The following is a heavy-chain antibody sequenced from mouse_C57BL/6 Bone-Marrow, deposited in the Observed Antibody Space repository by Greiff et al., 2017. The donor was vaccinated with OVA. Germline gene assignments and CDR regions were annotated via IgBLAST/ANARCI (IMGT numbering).Heavy chain of an antibody. D-gene: IGHD1-1*01. CDR3: TRSNYYGSSYRYWYFDV. CDR2: IDPETGGT. J-gene: IGHJ1*03. Sequence: QVQLQQPGAELVRPGASVTLSCKASGYTFTDYEMHWVKQTPVHGLEWIGAIDPETGGTAYNQKFKGKAILTADKSSSTAYMELRSLTSEDSAVYYCTRSNYYGSSYRYWYFDVWGTGTTVTVSS. V-gene: IGHV1-15*01. CDR1: GYTFTDYE.